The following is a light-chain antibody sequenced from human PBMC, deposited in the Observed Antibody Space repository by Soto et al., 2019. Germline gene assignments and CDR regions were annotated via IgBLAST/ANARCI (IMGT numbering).Light chain of an antibody. Sequence: QSALAQPASVSGSPGQSIAISCTGISSDVGAYNYVSWYQQHPGKAPKLIIFDVGNRPSGVSNRFSGSKSGDTASLTISGLQAEDEADYFCKSYTTGSTYVFGTGTKLTVL. CDR3: KSYTTGSTYV. CDR2: DVG. J-gene: IGLJ1*01. V-gene: IGLV2-14*01. CDR1: SSDVGAYNY.